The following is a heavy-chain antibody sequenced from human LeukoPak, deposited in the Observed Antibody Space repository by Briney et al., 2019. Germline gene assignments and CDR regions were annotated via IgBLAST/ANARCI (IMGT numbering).Heavy chain of an antibody. CDR2: IKQDGREK. CDR1: GFTFNSYW. Sequence: PGGSLRLSCAASGFTFNSYWMTWVRQTPGKGLEWVANIKQDGREKNYVDSVKGRFTISRDNAKNSLYLQMNSLRAEDTAVYYCARGQSDILTGYWYFDLWGRGTLVTASS. CDR3: ARGQSDILTGYWYFDL. V-gene: IGHV3-7*01. D-gene: IGHD3-9*01. J-gene: IGHJ2*01.